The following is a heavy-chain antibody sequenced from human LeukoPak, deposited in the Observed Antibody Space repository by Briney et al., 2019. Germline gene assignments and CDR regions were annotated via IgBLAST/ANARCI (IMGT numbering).Heavy chain of an antibody. CDR3: ATLGEYYDSSGYYYN. CDR2: INHSGST. D-gene: IGHD3-22*01. J-gene: IGHJ4*02. CDR1: GGSFSGYY. V-gene: IGHV4-34*01. Sequence: SEALSLTCAVYGGSFSGYYWSWIRQPPGKGLEWIGEINHSGSTNYNPSLKSRVTISVDTSKNQFSLKLTSVTAADTAVYYCATLGEYYDSSGYYYNWGQGTLVTVSS.